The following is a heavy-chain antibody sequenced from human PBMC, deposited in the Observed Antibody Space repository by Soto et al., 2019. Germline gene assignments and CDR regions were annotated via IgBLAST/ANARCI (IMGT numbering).Heavy chain of an antibody. J-gene: IGHJ4*02. V-gene: IGHV3-33*01. D-gene: IGHD3-10*01. CDR2: IWFDGSQS. Sequence: VESGGGMVQPGGSLRLSCAVSGFTFSRYGMHWVRQAPGKGLEWVTVIWFDGSQSHYADSVKGRFTISRDDSKNTLYLQMDSLRAEDTARYYCVGSESFYLDYWGQGTLVTVSS. CDR3: VGSESFYLDY. CDR1: GFTFSRYG.